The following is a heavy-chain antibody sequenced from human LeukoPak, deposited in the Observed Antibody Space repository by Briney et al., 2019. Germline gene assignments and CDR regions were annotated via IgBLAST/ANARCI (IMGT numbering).Heavy chain of an antibody. D-gene: IGHD6-13*01. CDR3: ARSKKIAAAPVGPYYYYYGMDV. V-gene: IGHV3-23*01. J-gene: IGHJ6*02. Sequence: GGSLRLSCAASGLTFSSYAMSWVRQAQGKGLEWVSAISGGGGDTYYADSEKGRFTISRDNSKNTLYLQMNSLRAEDTAVYYCARSKKIAAAPVGPYYYYYGMDVWGQGTTVTVSS. CDR1: GLTFSSYA. CDR2: ISGGGGDT.